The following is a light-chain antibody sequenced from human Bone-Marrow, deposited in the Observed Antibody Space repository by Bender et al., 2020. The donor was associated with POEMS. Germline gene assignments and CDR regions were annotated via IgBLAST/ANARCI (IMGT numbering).Light chain of an antibody. CDR2: DVS. CDR3: CSYAGSYTWV. V-gene: IGLV2-11*01. CDR1: SSDVGGYDY. J-gene: IGLJ2*01. Sequence: QPVLTQPASVSGSPGQSVTISCTGTSSDVGGYDYVSWHQQHPGKAPKLMIYDVSKRPSGVPDRFSGSKSGRTASLTISGLQAEDEADYYCCSYAGSYTWVFGGGTKVTVL.